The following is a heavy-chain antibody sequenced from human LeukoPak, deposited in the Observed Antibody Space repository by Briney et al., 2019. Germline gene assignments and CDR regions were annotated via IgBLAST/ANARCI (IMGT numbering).Heavy chain of an antibody. J-gene: IGHJ4*02. CDR3: ARKVGYGYALDS. Sequence: PSETLSLTCTVSGGSVSTGSYYWSWIRQPPGKGLEWIGHIFYSGSTNYNPSLKSRVTISVDTSKNQFSLKLRSVTAADTAVYYCARKVGYGYALDSWGQGTLVTVSS. CDR2: IFYSGST. CDR1: GGSVSTGSYY. V-gene: IGHV4-61*01. D-gene: IGHD5-18*01.